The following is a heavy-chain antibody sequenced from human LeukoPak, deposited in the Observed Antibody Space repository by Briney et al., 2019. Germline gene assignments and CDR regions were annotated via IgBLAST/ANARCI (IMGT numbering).Heavy chain of an antibody. Sequence: PGGSLRLSCAASGFTFSSYGMHWVRQAPGKGLEWVAVIWYDGSNKYYADSVKGRFTISRDNAKNSLYLQLNSLRAEDTAIYYCARGDAYGFWGQGTLVTVSS. J-gene: IGHJ4*02. D-gene: IGHD3-10*01. CDR3: ARGDAYGF. CDR1: GFTFSSYG. V-gene: IGHV3-33*01. CDR2: IWYDGSNK.